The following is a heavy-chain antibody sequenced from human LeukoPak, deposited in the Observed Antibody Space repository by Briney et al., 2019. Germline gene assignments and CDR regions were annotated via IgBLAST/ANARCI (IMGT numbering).Heavy chain of an antibody. J-gene: IGHJ3*02. Sequence: PGGSLRLSGAASGFTFSSYGMHWVRQAPGKGLEWVAFIRYDGSNKYYADSVKGRFTISRDNSKNTLYLQMNSLRAEDTAVYYCAKRMVRGVSDAFDIWGQGTMVTVSS. CDR3: AKRMVRGVSDAFDI. CDR1: GFTFSSYG. V-gene: IGHV3-30*02. D-gene: IGHD3-10*01. CDR2: IRYDGSNK.